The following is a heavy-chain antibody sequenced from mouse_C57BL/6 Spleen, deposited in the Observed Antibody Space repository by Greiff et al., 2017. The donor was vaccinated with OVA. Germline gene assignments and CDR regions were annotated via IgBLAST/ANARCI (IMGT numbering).Heavy chain of an antibody. CDR1: GFSLTSYG. Sequence: VKLMESGPGLVAPSQSLSITCTVSGFSLTSYGVHWVRQPPGKGLEWLVVIWSDGSTTYNSALKSRLSISKDNSKSQVFLKMNSLQTDDTAMYYCARHEDDYGSYAMDYWGQGTSVTVSS. CDR3: ARHEDDYGSYAMDY. J-gene: IGHJ4*01. V-gene: IGHV2-6-1*01. CDR2: IWSDGST. D-gene: IGHD2-4*01.